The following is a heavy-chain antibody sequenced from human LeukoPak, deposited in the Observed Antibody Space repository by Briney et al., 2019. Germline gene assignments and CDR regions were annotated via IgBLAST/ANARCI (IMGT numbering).Heavy chain of an antibody. D-gene: IGHD3-9*01. V-gene: IGHV4-39*07. CDR3: ARAFDWYYYYMDV. J-gene: IGHJ6*03. Sequence: PEALSLTCTVSGGSISSSSYYWGWIRQPPGKGLEWIGSIYYSGSTYYNPSLKSRVTISVDTSKNQFSLKLSSVTAADTAVYYCARAFDWYYYYMDVWGKGTTVTVSS. CDR1: GGSISSSSYY. CDR2: IYYSGST.